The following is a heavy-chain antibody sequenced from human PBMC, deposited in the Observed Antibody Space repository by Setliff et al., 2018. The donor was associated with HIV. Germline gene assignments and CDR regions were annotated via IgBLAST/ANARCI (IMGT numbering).Heavy chain of an antibody. CDR3: VREGAGSGSYYLDF. D-gene: IGHD3-10*01. Sequence: SETLSLTCTVSGGSISSHYWSWIRQPPGKGLEWIGSIYYSGSTNYNPSLKSRVTISVDRSKKQFSLNLSSVTAADTALYFCVREGAGSGSYYLDFWGQGILVTVSS. CDR2: IYYSGST. V-gene: IGHV4-59*11. J-gene: IGHJ4*02. CDR1: GGSISSHY.